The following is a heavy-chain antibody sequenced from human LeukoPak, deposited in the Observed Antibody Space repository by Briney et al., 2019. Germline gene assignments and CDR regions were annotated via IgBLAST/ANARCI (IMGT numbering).Heavy chain of an antibody. CDR3: AREGGYSSGWYPRTYNWFDP. Sequence: ASVKVSCKASGYTFTGYYMHWVRQAPGQGLEWMGWINPNSGGTNYAQKFQGRATMTRDTSISTAYMELSRLRSDDTAVYYCAREGGYSSGWYPRTYNWFDPWGQGTLVTVSS. J-gene: IGHJ5*02. CDR2: INPNSGGT. V-gene: IGHV1-2*02. CDR1: GYTFTGYY. D-gene: IGHD6-19*01.